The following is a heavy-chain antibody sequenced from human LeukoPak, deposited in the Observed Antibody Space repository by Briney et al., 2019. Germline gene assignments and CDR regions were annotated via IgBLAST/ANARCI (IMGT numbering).Heavy chain of an antibody. J-gene: IGHJ4*02. CDR1: GLTFSNYN. D-gene: IGHD3-10*01. CDR3: ARITGYGEDYFDY. Sequence: GGSLRLSCAASGLTFSNYNFHWVRQAPSKGLEWVAVIWYDGGNEYYAGSVKGRFTISRDDSKNTLYLQMNSLRAEDTAMYYCARITGYGEDYFDYWGQGTLVTVSS. CDR2: IWYDGGNE. V-gene: IGHV3-33*01.